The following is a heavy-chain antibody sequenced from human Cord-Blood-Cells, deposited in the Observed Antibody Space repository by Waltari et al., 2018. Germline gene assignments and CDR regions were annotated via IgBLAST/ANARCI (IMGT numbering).Heavy chain of an antibody. J-gene: IGHJ4*02. Sequence: QVQLQQWGAGLLKPSETLSLTCAVYGGSFSGYYWSWIRQPPGKGLEWIGEINHSGNTNYNPSLKSRVTISVDTSKNQFSLKLSSVTAADTAVYYCARGSPVDYWGQGTLVTVSS. V-gene: IGHV4-34*01. CDR3: ARGSPVDY. CDR1: GGSFSGYY. CDR2: INHSGNT.